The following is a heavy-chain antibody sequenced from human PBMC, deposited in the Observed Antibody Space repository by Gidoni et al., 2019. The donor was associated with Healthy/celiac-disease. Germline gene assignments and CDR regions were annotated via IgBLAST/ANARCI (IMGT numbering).Heavy chain of an antibody. CDR1: GGSISSYY. V-gene: IGHV4-59*01. CDR2: IYYSGST. Sequence: QVQLQESGPGLVKPSETLSLTCTVSGGSISSYYWSWIRQPPGKGLEWIGYIYYSGSTNYNPSLKSRVTISVDTSKNQFSLKLSSVTAADTAVYYCAAQAMYYYDSSGYYRFDYWGQGTLVTVSS. CDR3: AAQAMYYYDSSGYYRFDY. J-gene: IGHJ4*02. D-gene: IGHD3-22*01.